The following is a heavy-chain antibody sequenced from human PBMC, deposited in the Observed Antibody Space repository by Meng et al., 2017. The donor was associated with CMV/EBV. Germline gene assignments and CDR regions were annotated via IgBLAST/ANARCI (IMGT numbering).Heavy chain of an antibody. J-gene: IGHJ5*02. CDR1: GGSFSGYY. V-gene: IGHV4-34*01. CDR2: INHSGST. D-gene: IGHD3-3*01. CDR3: ARGSRRLPRFNWFDP. Sequence: VADLCTPYKPCSLTCAVYGGSFSGYYWSRIRQPPEKGLEWIGEINHSGSTNYNPSLKGRVTISVDTSKNQFSLKLSSVTAADTAVYYCARGSRRLPRFNWFDPWGQGTLVTVSS.